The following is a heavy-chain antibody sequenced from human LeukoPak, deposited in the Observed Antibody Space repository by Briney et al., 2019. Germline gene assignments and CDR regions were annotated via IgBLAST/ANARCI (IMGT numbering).Heavy chain of an antibody. J-gene: IGHJ4*02. CDR3: ARHVEMATINAFDY. V-gene: IGHV2-70*11. CDR1: GFSLSTSGIY. D-gene: IGHD5-24*01. CDR2: IDWDDDK. Sequence: SGPTLVNPTQTLTLTCTFSGFSLSTSGIYVSWIRQPPGKALEWLARIDWDDDKYYIRSLKTRLTISKDTSKNQVVLTMTDMDPVDTATYYCARHVEMATINAFDYWGQGTLVTVSS.